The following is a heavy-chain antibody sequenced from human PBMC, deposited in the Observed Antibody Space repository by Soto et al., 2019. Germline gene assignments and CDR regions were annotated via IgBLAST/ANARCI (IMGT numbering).Heavy chain of an antibody. D-gene: IGHD1-26*01. V-gene: IGHV1-18*01. J-gene: IGHJ4*02. CDR2: ISGYNGNT. Sequence: QVLLMQSGPEVKKPGASVKVSCKASGYTFHNYGISWVRQVPGQGLEWMGWISGYNGNTNDAPKIQGRVTVTRDTSTATAYMELRSLRSDDTAIYYCARGSESFDLWGQGTLVTVSS. CDR1: GYTFHNYG. CDR3: ARGSESFDL.